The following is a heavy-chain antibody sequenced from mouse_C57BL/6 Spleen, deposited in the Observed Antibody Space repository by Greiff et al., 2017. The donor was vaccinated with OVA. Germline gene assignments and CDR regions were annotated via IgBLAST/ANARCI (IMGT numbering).Heavy chain of an antibody. CDR2: IWSGGST. V-gene: IGHV2-2*01. Sequence: VQLQQSGPGLVQPSQSLSITCTVSGFSFTSYGVHWVRQSPGKGLEWLGVIWSGGSTDYNAAFISRLSISKDNSKSQVFFKMNSLQADDTAIYYCARNPHYYGSSYDWYFDVWGTGTTVTVSS. D-gene: IGHD1-1*01. CDR3: ARNPHYYGSSYDWYFDV. J-gene: IGHJ1*03. CDR1: GFSFTSYG.